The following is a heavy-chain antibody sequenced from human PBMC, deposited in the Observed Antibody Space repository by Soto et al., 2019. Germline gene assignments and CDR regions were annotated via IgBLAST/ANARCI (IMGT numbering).Heavy chain of an antibody. CDR3: ASQHYYDSSGYYVVY. CDR1: GGSISSGGYY. D-gene: IGHD3-22*01. CDR2: IYYSEST. J-gene: IGHJ4*02. Sequence: SETLSLTCTVSGGSISSGGYYWSWIRQHPGKGLEWIGYIYYSESTNYNPSLKSRVTISVDTSKNQFSLKLSSVTAADTAVYYCASQHYYDSSGYYVVYWGQGTLVTVSS. V-gene: IGHV4-61*08.